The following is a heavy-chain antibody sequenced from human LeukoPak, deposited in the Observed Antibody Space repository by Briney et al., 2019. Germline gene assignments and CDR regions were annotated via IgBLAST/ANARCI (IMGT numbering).Heavy chain of an antibody. Sequence: ASVKVSCKASGYTFTSYGISWVRQAPGQGLEWMGWISAYNGNTNYAQKLQGRVTMTTDTSTSTAYMEVSSLRSEDTAVYYCARTNYYDSSGYQGAGTYYYGMDVWGQGTTVTVSS. V-gene: IGHV1-18*01. J-gene: IGHJ6*02. CDR2: ISAYNGNT. CDR1: GYTFTSYG. D-gene: IGHD3-22*01. CDR3: ARTNYYDSSGYQGAGTYYYGMDV.